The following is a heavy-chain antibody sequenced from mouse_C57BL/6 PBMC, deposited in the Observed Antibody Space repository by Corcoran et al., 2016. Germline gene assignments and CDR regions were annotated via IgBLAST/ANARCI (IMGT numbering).Heavy chain of an antibody. CDR2: IYPGSGNT. V-gene: IGHV1-76*01. CDR1: GYTFTDYY. CDR3: ARDGNYPWFAY. Sequence: QVQLKQSGAELVRPGASVKLSCKASGYTFTDYYINWVKQRPGQGLEWIARIYPGSGNTYYNEKFKGKATLTAEKSSSTAYMQLSSLTSEDSAVYFCARDGNYPWFAYWGQGTLVTVSA. J-gene: IGHJ3*01. D-gene: IGHD2-1*01.